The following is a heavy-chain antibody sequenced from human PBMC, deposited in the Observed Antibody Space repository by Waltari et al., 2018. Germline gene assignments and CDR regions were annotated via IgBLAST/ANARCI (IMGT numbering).Heavy chain of an antibody. J-gene: IGHJ4*03. CDR1: GDSIRSRNW. CDR3: ARGGLPAGYGLDS. Sequence: QVQLQESGPGLVKPSEILTLTCGVSGDSIRSRNWWSWIRQPPGKGLEWIGYLSGSSGNTHYNSSLKSRVTISTDTSKNQFSLKLSSVTAADTAVYYCARGGLPAGYGLDSWGQGVVVTVSS. CDR2: LSGSSGNT. D-gene: IGHD4-17*01. V-gene: IGHV4-28*01.